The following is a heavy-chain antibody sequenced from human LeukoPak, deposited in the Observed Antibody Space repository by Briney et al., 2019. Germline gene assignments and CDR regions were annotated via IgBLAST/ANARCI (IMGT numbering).Heavy chain of an antibody. V-gene: IGHV3-23*01. CDR2: ISPSGGIT. CDR1: GFTFSTYG. D-gene: IGHD3-16*01. Sequence: GGSLRLSCEASGFTFSTYGMNWVRQAPGKGLEWVSGISPSGGITYYTDSVKGRFNISRDNSKNTQSLQMNSLRAEDTAVYYCAKDDDWGRYKHWGQGTLVTVSS. CDR3: AKDDDWGRYKH. J-gene: IGHJ1*01.